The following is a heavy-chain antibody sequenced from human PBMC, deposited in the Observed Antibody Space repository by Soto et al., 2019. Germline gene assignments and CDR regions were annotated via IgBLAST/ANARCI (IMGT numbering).Heavy chain of an antibody. D-gene: IGHD1-1*01. Sequence: QVHLVQSGAEVKKPGASVKVSCKGSGYAFTTYGITWVRQAPGQGLEWMGWISAHNGNTNYAQKLQGRVTVTRDTYTSTAYMELRSLRSGDTAVYYCARGRYGDYWGQGALVTVSS. CDR3: ARGRYGDY. CDR1: GYAFTTYG. J-gene: IGHJ4*02. CDR2: ISAHNGNT. V-gene: IGHV1-18*01.